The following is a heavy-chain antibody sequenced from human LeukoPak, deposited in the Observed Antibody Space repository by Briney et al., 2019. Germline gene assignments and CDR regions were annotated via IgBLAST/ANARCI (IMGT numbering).Heavy chain of an antibody. CDR3: ASAGDTTDYFYFSAFDI. D-gene: IGHD3-22*01. Sequence: GESLKISCRGSGYSLTNSWISWVRQMPGKGLEWMGIIYPGDSDTTYSPSFQGQVTISADKSISTAYLQWSSLKASDTAMYYCASAGDTTDYFYFSAFDIWGQGTMVIVSS. CDR1: GYSLTNSW. J-gene: IGHJ3*02. V-gene: IGHV5-51*01. CDR2: IYPGDSDT.